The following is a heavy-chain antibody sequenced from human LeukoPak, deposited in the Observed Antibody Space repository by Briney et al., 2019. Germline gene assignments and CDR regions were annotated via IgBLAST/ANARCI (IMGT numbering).Heavy chain of an antibody. Sequence: APVKVSCKASGYTFTSYYIHWVRQAPGQGLEWVGRINPGDGNIHLEQKFQGRVTMTRDMSTSTVYMELSSLRSEDTAMYYCARESPGLCYFDYWGQGTLVTVSS. J-gene: IGHJ4*02. CDR1: GYTFTSYY. V-gene: IGHV1-46*01. CDR3: ARESPGLCYFDY. D-gene: IGHD2-21*01. CDR2: INPGDGNI.